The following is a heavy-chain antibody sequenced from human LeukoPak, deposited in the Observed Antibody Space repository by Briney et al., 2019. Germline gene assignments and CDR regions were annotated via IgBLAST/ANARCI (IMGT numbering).Heavy chain of an antibody. D-gene: IGHD2-15*01. CDR1: GFTFSSYG. CDR2: IWYDGSNK. J-gene: IGHJ4*02. Sequence: PGRSLRLSCAASGFTFSSYGMHWVRQAPGKGLEWVAVIWYDGSNKYYADSVKGRFTISRDNSKNTLYLQMNSLRAEDTAVYYCAKASLCSGGSCYIDYWGQGTLVTVSS. V-gene: IGHV3-33*06. CDR3: AKASLCSGGSCYIDY.